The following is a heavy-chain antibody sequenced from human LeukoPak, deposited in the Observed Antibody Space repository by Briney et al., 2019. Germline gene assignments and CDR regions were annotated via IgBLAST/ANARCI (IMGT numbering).Heavy chain of an antibody. CDR1: GFTVSTNY. D-gene: IGHD3-10*01. Sequence: PGGSLRLSCAVSGFTVSTNYMSWVRQPPGKGLEWVSVIYSGGSTYYADSVKGRFSISRDNSKNTLYLQMNNLRAEDTAVYYCARVGTYGSGSYLSWLDYWGQGTLVTVSS. V-gene: IGHV3-66*01. CDR3: ARVGTYGSGSYLSWLDY. CDR2: IYSGGST. J-gene: IGHJ4*02.